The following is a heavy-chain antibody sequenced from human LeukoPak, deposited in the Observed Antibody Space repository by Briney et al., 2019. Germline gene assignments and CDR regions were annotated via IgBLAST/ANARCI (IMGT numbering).Heavy chain of an antibody. J-gene: IGHJ6*03. Sequence: KTSETLSLTCAVYGGSFSGYYWSWIRQPPGKGLEWIGEINHSGSTNYNPSLKSRVTISVDTSKNQFSLKLSSVTAADTAVYYCARGSKTYYDILTGYRSYYYYMDVWGKGTTVTVSS. CDR1: GGSFSGYY. CDR2: INHSGST. CDR3: ARGSKTYYDILTGYRSYYYYMDV. V-gene: IGHV4-34*01. D-gene: IGHD3-9*01.